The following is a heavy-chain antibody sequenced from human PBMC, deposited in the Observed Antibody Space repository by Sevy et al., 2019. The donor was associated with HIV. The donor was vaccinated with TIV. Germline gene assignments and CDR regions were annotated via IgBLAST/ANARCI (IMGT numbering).Heavy chain of an antibody. CDR1: GGSISSYY. V-gene: IGHV4-4*07. Sequence: SETLSLTCTVSGGSISSYYWSWIRRPAGKGLEWIGLIYTSGSTNYNPSLKSRVTMSVDTSKNQFSLKLSSVTAADTAAYYCARDQGATSDYWGQGTLVTVSS. D-gene: IGHD1-26*01. J-gene: IGHJ4*02. CDR2: IYTSGST. CDR3: ARDQGATSDY.